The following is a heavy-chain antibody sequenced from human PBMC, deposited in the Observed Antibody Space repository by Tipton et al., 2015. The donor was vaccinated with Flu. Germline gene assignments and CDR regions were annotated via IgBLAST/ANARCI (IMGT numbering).Heavy chain of an antibody. CDR3: ASDPDSSGYFDY. Sequence: SLRLSCAASGFTFSSYAMHWVRQAPGKGLEWVAVISYDGSNKYYADSVKGRFTISRDNSKNTLYLQMNSLRAEDTAVYYCASDPDSSGYFDYWGQGTLVTVSS. J-gene: IGHJ4*02. D-gene: IGHD3-22*01. CDR1: GFTFSSYA. V-gene: IGHV3-30-3*01. CDR2: ISYDGSNK.